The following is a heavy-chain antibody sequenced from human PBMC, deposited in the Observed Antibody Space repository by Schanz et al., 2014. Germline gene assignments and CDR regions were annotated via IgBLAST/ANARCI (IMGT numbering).Heavy chain of an antibody. V-gene: IGHV3-NL1*01. D-gene: IGHD3-10*01. CDR3: ARGGFGEVSYFDY. CDR1: GFAFSSYG. CDR2: INGDGSNT. Sequence: VQLVESGGGLVQPGGSLRLSCAASGFAFSSYGMNWLRQAPGKGLEWVSRINGDGSNTNYADSVKGRFTISRDNSKNTLYLQMNSLRPEDTAVYYCARGGFGEVSYFDYWGQGTLVTVSS. J-gene: IGHJ4*02.